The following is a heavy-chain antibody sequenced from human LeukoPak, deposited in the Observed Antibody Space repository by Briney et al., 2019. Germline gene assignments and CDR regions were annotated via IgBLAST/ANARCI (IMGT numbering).Heavy chain of an antibody. CDR3: ATGGVLSWFDP. Sequence: PSETLSLTCTVSGGSISSSSYYWGWIRQPPGKGLEWIGSIYYSGSTYYNPSLKSRVTISVDTSKNQFSLKPSSVTAADTAVYYCATGGVLSWFDPWGQGTLVTVSS. D-gene: IGHD3-16*01. J-gene: IGHJ5*02. CDR2: IYYSGST. CDR1: GGSISSSSYY. V-gene: IGHV4-39*01.